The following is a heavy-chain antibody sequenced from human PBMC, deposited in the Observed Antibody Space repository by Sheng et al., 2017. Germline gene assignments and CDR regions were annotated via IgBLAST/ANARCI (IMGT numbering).Heavy chain of an antibody. CDR1: GYTLNSYD. D-gene: IGHD3-22*01. Sequence: SVAEVKKPGASVKVSCRASGYTLNSYDINWVRQAAGQGLEWMGWMNPNNGNTGYAQKFQGRVIMTRNTSISTAYMELSSLRSDDTAVYYCARGRHSDSSGNYYNFDYWGQGTLVTVSS. V-gene: IGHV1-8*01. J-gene: IGHJ4*02. CDR2: MNPNNGNT. CDR3: ARGRHSDSSGNYYNFDY.